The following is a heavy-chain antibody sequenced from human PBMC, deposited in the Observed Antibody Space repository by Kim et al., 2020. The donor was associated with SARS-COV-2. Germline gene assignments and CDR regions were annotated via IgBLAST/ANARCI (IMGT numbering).Heavy chain of an antibody. V-gene: IGHV3-30*18. CDR3: AKDRGVRLFLDY. Sequence: GGSLRLSCAASGFTFSSYGMHWVRQAPGKGLEWVAVISYDGSNKYYADSVKGRFTISRDNSKNTLYLQMNSLRAEDTAVYYCAKDRGVRLFLDYWGQGTLVTVSS. CDR1: GFTFSSYG. J-gene: IGHJ4*02. D-gene: IGHD3-10*01. CDR2: ISYDGSNK.